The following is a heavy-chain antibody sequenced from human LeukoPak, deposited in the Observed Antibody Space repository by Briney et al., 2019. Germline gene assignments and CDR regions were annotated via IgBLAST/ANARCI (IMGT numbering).Heavy chain of an antibody. J-gene: IGHJ6*02. CDR2: INHSGST. CDR3: ARGSQGGYCSSTSCYIYYGMDV. CDR1: GGSFSGYY. V-gene: IGHV4-34*01. Sequence: PSETLSLTCAVYGGSFSGYYWSWIRQPPGKGLEWIGEINHSGSTNYNPSLKSRVTISVDTSKNQFSLKLSSVTAADTAVYYCARGSQGGYCSSTSCYIYYGMDVWGQGTTVTVSS. D-gene: IGHD2-2*02.